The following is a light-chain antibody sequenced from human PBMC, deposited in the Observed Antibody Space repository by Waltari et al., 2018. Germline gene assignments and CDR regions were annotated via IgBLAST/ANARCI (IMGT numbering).Light chain of an antibody. V-gene: IGKV3-20*01. CDR1: QSVSRS. CDR3: QYYVRLPVS. J-gene: IGKJ1*01. Sequence: EIVLTQSPGPLSLSPGERATLSCRASQSVSRSLAWYQQKPGHAPRLLIYGASSRATGVPERCSGSGSGTDFSLTISRLDPEDVAVYYCQYYVRLPVSFGQGTKVEIK. CDR2: GAS.